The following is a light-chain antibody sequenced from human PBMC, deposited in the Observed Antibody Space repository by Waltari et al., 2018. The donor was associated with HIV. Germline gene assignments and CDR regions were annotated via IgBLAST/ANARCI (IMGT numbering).Light chain of an antibody. V-gene: IGLV2-11*01. CDR2: DVD. CDR3: CSYAGSYTYV. CDR1: SRAVGCYDY. Sequence: QSALTQPRSVSGSPGQSVTISCTGTSRAVGCYDYVSWYQQHQGKAPKLVIYDVDKRPSGVPDRFSGSKSGNTASLTISGLQAEDEVDYYCCSYAGSYTYVFGTGTKVTVL. J-gene: IGLJ1*01.